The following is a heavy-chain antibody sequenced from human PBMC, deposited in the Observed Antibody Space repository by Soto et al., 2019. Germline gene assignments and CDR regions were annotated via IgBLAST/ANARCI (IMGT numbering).Heavy chain of an antibody. CDR1: EFTFSNYA. V-gene: IGHV3-23*01. CDR2: ISDNGGTT. D-gene: IGHD2-2*01. Sequence: GGSLRLSCAASEFTFSNYAMSWVRQAPGKGLEWVSSISDNGGTTYYADSVKGRFTISRDNSKNTLYLQMNSLRAEDTAVYYCAKARCSSATCYVPDYWGQGTLVTVSS. J-gene: IGHJ4*02. CDR3: AKARCSSATCYVPDY.